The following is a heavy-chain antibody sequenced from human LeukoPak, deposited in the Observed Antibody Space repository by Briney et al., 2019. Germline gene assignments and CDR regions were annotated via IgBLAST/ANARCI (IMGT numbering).Heavy chain of an antibody. J-gene: IGHJ4*02. CDR3: ATLYGDYVNYFDY. CDR1: GFTFSSYS. D-gene: IGHD4-17*01. CDR2: ISSSSSYI. V-gene: IGHV3-21*01. Sequence: GGSLRLSCAASGFTFSSYSMNWVRQAPGKGLEWVSSISSSSSYIYYADSVKGRFTISRDNAKNSLYLQMNSLRAEDTAVYYCATLYGDYVNYFDYWGQGTRVTVAS.